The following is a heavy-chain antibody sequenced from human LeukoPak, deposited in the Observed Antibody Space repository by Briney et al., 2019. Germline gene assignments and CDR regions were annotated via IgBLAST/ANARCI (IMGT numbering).Heavy chain of an antibody. J-gene: IGHJ4*02. D-gene: IGHD3-22*01. V-gene: IGHV4-59*11. CDR3: ARFDRSGYVWYFDY. CDR2: IYYSGST. CDR1: GGSISSHY. Sequence: SETLSLTCTVSGGSISSHYWSWIRQSPGKGLEWIAYIYYSGSTNYNPSLKSRVTISLDTSKKQFSLRLSSVTAADTAVYYCARFDRSGYVWYFDYWGQGTLVTVSS.